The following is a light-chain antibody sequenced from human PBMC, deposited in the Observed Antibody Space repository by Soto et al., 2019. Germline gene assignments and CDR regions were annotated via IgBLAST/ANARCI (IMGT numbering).Light chain of an antibody. CDR3: QQSYSTPYT. CDR1: QSITNY. V-gene: IGKV1-39*01. J-gene: IGKJ2*01. CDR2: AIS. Sequence: DIQMTQSPSSLSASVGDRVTITCRASQSITNYLNWYQRKPGKAPKLLMYAISTLQSGVPSRFGGSGSGTEFTLTISSLQPDDFATYYCQQSYSTPYTFGQGTK.